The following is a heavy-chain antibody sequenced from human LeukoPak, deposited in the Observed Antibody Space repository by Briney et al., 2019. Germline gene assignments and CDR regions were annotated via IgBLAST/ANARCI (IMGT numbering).Heavy chain of an antibody. CDR1: GLTFSNYW. D-gene: IGHD5-18*01. Sequence: PGGSLRLSCAASGLTFSNYWMDWVRQAPGKGLEWVANIKQDGSEKNYADSVKGRFTISRDNAENSLYLQMSGLRTEDTAVYFCAKAPGYSYGNWYFDLWGRGTLVTVSS. CDR3: AKAPGYSYGNWYFDL. J-gene: IGHJ2*01. V-gene: IGHV3-7*03. CDR2: IKQDGSEK.